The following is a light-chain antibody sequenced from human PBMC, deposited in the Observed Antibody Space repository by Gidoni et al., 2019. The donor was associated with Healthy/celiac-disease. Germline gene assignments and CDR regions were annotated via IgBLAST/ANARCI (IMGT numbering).Light chain of an antibody. CDR2: QDS. J-gene: IGLJ2*01. V-gene: IGLV3-1*01. Sequence: SYELTQPPSVSVSPGQTASITCSGDKLGDKYACWYQQKPGQSPVLVIYQDSKRPSGIPERFSGSNSGNTATLTISGPQAMDAADYSCQAWDSSIVVFGGGPTLTVL. CDR3: QAWDSSIVV. CDR1: KLGDKY.